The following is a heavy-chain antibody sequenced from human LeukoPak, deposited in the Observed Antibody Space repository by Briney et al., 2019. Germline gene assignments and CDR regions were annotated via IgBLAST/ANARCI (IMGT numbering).Heavy chain of an antibody. Sequence: SETLSLTCTVSGGSISSSSYYWGWIRQPPGKGLEWIGSIYYSGSTYYNPSLASLKSRVTISGDTSKNQFSLKLSSVTAADTAVYYCARYCEVGATVDYWGQGTLVTVSS. CDR3: ARYCEVGATVDY. D-gene: IGHD1-26*01. CDR1: GGSISSSSYY. CDR2: IYYSGST. J-gene: IGHJ4*02. V-gene: IGHV4-39*07.